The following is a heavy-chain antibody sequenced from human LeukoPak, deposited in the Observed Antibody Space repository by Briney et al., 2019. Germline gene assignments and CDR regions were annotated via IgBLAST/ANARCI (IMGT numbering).Heavy chain of an antibody. CDR3: ARGVYSSGAFDAYDL. V-gene: IGHV3-64*01. CDR2: ISSKGDTT. D-gene: IGHD2-15*01. Sequence: QSGGSLRLSCAASGFSFSSYAMDWVRQTPGKGLEYVSAISSKGDTTYYANSVQGRFTISRDISKNSIFLQMGSLRPEDMAVYYCARGVYSSGAFDAYDLWGQGTMVTVSS. CDR1: GFSFSSYA. J-gene: IGHJ3*01.